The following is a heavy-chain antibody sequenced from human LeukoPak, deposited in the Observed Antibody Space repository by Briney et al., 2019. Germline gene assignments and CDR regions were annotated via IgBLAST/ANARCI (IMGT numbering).Heavy chain of an antibody. CDR2: IYYSGST. CDR3: ARVVGPPYHDY. Sequence: GSLRLSCAASGFTFRNYGMSWVRQAPGKGLEWIGSIYYSGSTDYNPSLKSRVTISVDTSKSQFSLKLSSVTAADTAMYYCARVVGPPYHDYWGQGTLVIVSS. D-gene: IGHD3-10*01. J-gene: IGHJ4*02. CDR1: GFTFRNYG. V-gene: IGHV4-39*07.